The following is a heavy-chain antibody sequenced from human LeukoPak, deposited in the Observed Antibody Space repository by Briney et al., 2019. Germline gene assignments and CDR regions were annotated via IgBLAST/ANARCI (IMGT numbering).Heavy chain of an antibody. Sequence: GGSLRLSCAASGFIFRSYAMSWVRQAPGKGLEWVSSISSSGGRTFYADSVKGRATISRDNSRNVLYLQVNSLRAEDTAVFYCANYYYDKSGYKNWGQGTLVTVSS. V-gene: IGHV3-23*01. D-gene: IGHD3-22*01. J-gene: IGHJ4*02. CDR1: GFIFRSYA. CDR2: ISSSGGRT. CDR3: ANYYYDKSGYKN.